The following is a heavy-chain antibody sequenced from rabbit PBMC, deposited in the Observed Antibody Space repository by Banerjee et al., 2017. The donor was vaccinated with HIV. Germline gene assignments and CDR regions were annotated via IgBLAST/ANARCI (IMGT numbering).Heavy chain of an antibody. J-gene: IGHJ4*01. Sequence: EESGGDLVKPEGSLTLTCTASGFDFSGNYWICWVRQAPGKGLEWIACIYAGSSGSTYYASWAKGRFTISKTSSTTVTLQMTSLTAADTATYFCARWGSGWNLNLWGPGTLVTVS. CDR2: IYAGSSGST. CDR3: ARWGSGWNLNL. V-gene: IGHV1S45*01. D-gene: IGHD1-1*01. CDR1: GFDFSGNYW.